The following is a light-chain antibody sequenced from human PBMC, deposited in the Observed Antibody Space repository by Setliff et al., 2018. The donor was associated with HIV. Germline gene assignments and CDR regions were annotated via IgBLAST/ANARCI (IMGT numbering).Light chain of an antibody. CDR3: SSYTSSSTLL. Sequence: QSVLTQPASVFGSPGQSITISCTGTSSDVGGYNYVSWYQQHPGKAPKLMIYDVGNRPSGVSNRFSGSKSGNTASLTISGLQAEDEADYYCSSYTSSSTLLFGTGTKVTV. V-gene: IGLV2-14*03. CDR1: SSDVGGYNY. CDR2: DVG. J-gene: IGLJ1*01.